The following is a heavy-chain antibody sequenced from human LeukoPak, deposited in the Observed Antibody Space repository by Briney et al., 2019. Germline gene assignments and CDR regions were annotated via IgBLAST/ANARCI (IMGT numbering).Heavy chain of an antibody. V-gene: IGHV1-24*01. D-gene: IGHD3-9*01. Sequence: ASAIVCCKVSGYTPTELSMHWVRQAPGKRLVWRGGFDPEDGETIYAQKFQGRVTMTEDTSTDTAYMELSSLRSEVTAVYYCASPLDSQRGYYYYGMDVWGQGTTVTVSS. J-gene: IGHJ6*02. CDR2: FDPEDGET. CDR3: ASPLDSQRGYYYYGMDV. CDR1: GYTPTELS.